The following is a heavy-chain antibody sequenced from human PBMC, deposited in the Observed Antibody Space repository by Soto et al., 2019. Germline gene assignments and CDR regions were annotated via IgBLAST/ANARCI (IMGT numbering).Heavy chain of an antibody. CDR1: GYTFTSYG. V-gene: IGHV1-18*04. D-gene: IGHD3-3*01. CDR3: ARRFGDDFWSGYFNWFDP. CDR2: ISAYNGNT. J-gene: IGHJ5*02. Sequence: ASAELNCKACGYTFTSYGISWVRQAHGQGLEWMGWISAYNGNTNYAQKLQGRVTMTTDTSTSTAYMELRSLRSDDTAVYYCARRFGDDFWSGYFNWFDPWGQGTLVTVSS.